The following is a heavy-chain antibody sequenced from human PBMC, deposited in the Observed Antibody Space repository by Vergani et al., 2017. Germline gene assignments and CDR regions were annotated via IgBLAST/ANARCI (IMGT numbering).Heavy chain of an antibody. CDR3: ARGPSEQQLDGFXFDP. CDR1: GYTFTSYA. Sequence: QVQLVQSGAEVKKPGASVKVSCKASGYTFTSYAMHWVRQAPGQRLEWMGWINAGNGNTKYSQKFQGRVTITRDTSASTAYMELSSLRSEDTAVYYCARGPSEQQLDGFXFDPWGQGTLVTVSS. J-gene: IGHJ5*02. V-gene: IGHV1-3*01. CDR2: INAGNGNT. D-gene: IGHD6-13*01.